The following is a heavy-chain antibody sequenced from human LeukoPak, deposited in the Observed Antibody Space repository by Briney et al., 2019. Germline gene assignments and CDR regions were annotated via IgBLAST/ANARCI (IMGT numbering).Heavy chain of an antibody. J-gene: IGHJ6*04. CDR1: GSTFSSYG. CDR3: AKLPHCSCGSCYSLRHYYYYGMDV. V-gene: IGHV3-30*18. D-gene: IGHD2-15*01. CDR2: ISYDGSNK. Sequence: GVLRLSCAASGSTFSSYGMHWVRQAPGKGLEWVAVISYDGSNKYYADSVKGRFTISRDNSKNTLYLQMNSLRAEDTAVYYCAKLPHCSCGSCYSLRHYYYYGMDVWGKGTTVTVSS.